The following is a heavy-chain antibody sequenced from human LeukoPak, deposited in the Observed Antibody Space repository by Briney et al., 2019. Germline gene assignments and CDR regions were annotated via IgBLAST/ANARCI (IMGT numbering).Heavy chain of an antibody. V-gene: IGHV4-34*01. D-gene: IGHD6-13*01. CDR3: ARGLQLVPDYFDY. CDR2: INHSGST. Sequence: SETLSLTCTVSGGSISNYYWSWIRQPPGKGLEWIGEINHSGSTNYNPSLKSRVTISVDTSKNQFSLKLSSVTAADTAVYYCARGLQLVPDYFDYWGQGTLVTVSS. J-gene: IGHJ4*02. CDR1: GGSISNYY.